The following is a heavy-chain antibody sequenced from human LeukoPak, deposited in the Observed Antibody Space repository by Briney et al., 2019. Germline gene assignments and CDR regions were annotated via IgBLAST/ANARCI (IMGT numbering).Heavy chain of an antibody. CDR1: GFTFSSYA. CDR3: ARDNIAVAGIDY. Sequence: GGSLRLSCAASGFTFSSYAMHWVRQAPGKGLEWVAVISYDGSNKYYADSVKGRFTISRDNAKNSLYLQMNSLRAEDTAVYYCARDNIAVAGIDYWGQGTLVTVSS. J-gene: IGHJ4*02. V-gene: IGHV3-30*04. D-gene: IGHD6-19*01. CDR2: ISYDGSNK.